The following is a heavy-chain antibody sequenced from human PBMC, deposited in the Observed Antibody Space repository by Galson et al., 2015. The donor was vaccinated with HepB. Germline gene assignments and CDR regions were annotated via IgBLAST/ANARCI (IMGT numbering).Heavy chain of an antibody. D-gene: IGHD3-3*01. V-gene: IGHV3-21*01. J-gene: IGHJ4*02. Sequence: SLRLSCAASGFTFSSYSMNWVRQAPGKGLEWVSSISSSSSYIYYADSVKGRFTISRDNAKNSLYLQMNSLRAEDTAVYYCARDLGHDFWSGYYNYFDYWGQGTLVTVSS. CDR2: ISSSSSYI. CDR1: GFTFSSYS. CDR3: ARDLGHDFWSGYYNYFDY.